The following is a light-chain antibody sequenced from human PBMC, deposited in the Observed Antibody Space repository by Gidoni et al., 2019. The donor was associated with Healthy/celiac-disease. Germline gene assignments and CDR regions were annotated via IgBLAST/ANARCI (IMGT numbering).Light chain of an antibody. CDR1: SSDVGGYNY. CDR3: SSYTSSSTLE. CDR2: DVS. V-gene: IGLV2-14*03. J-gene: IGLJ2*01. Sequence: QSALTQPASVSGSLGQLITISCTGTSSDVGGYNYVSWYQQHPGKAPKLMIYDVSNRPSGVSNRFSGSKSGNTASLTISGLQAEDEADYYCSSYTSSSTLEFGGGTKLTVL.